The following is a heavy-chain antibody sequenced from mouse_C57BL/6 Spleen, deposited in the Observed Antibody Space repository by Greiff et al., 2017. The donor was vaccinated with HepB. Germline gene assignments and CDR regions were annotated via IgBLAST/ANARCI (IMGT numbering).Heavy chain of an antibody. CDR3: ASGDYSKAYYYAMDY. CDR1: GFTFSSYT. D-gene: IGHD2-5*01. V-gene: IGHV5-9*01. Sequence: EVKLVESGGGLVKPGGSLKLSCAASGFTFSSYTMSWVRQTPEKRLEWVATISGGGGNTYYPDSVKGRFTISRDNAKNTLYLQMSSLRSEDTALYYGASGDYSKAYYYAMDYWGQGTSVTVSS. J-gene: IGHJ4*01. CDR2: ISGGGGNT.